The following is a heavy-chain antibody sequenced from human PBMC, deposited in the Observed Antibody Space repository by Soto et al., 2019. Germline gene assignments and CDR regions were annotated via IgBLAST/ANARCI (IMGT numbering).Heavy chain of an antibody. Sequence: PSGTLSLTCSVSGASLNNYYWSWIRQAPGKGLEWIAYLYHRGSSKYNPSLQSRVTMSLDPSKNQFSLTLTSVTAADTAVYYFAKMEVSYYYMNVWGEATPVTVS. J-gene: IGHJ6*03. CDR1: GASLNNYY. CDR2: LYHRGSS. CDR3: AKMEVSYYYMNV. V-gene: IGHV4-59*08. D-gene: IGHD1-1*01.